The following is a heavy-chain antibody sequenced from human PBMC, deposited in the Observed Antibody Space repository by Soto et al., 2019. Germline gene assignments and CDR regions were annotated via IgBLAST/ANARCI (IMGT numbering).Heavy chain of an antibody. CDR1: GVTFSAYA. D-gene: IGHD4-17*01. J-gene: IGHJ4*02. V-gene: IGHV3-23*01. CDR2: ISGSGDST. Sequence: GGSLRLSCAASGVTFSAYAMNWVRQVPGKGLEWVAAISGSGDSTYYADSVKGRFTISRDNSKNTLYLQMNSLRAEDTAVYYCAKDLCYGDYIHFDYWGQGTLVTVSS. CDR3: AKDLCYGDYIHFDY.